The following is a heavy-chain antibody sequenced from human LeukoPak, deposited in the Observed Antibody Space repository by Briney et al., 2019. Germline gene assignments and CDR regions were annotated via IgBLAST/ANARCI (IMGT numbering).Heavy chain of an antibody. J-gene: IGHJ6*02. Sequence: ASVKVSCKASGYTFTSYYIHWVRQAPGQGLEWMGLINPSGGSTTYAQNFQGRVSMTTDTSTSTVNMELSSLRSEDTALYYCARHGMDVWGQGTMVTVSS. CDR1: GYTFTSYY. CDR3: ARHGMDV. V-gene: IGHV1-46*03. CDR2: INPSGGST.